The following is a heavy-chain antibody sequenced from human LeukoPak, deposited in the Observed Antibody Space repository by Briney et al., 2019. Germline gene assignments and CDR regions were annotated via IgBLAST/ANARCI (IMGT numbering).Heavy chain of an antibody. V-gene: IGHV1-69*13. D-gene: IGHD3-22*01. CDR3: ARRRSYYDSSGYTFDI. J-gene: IGHJ3*02. CDR2: IIPIFGTK. Sequence: SVKVSCKXSGGTFSSYALSWVRQAPGQGLEWTGGIIPIFGTKNYAQTFQGRVTITADESTSTAYMELSSLRSEDTAVYYCARRRSYYDSSGYTFDIWGQGTMVTVSS. CDR1: GGTFSSYA.